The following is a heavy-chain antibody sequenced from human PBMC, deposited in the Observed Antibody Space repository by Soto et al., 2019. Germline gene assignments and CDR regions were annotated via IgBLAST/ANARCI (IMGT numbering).Heavy chain of an antibody. V-gene: IGHV4-39*07. CDR1: GGSISSGSYY. J-gene: IGHJ4*02. CDR3: ARAGDSSGPVALGY. CDR2: VYYSGST. Sequence: SETLSLTCTVSGGSISSGSYYWDWIRQPPGKGLEWIGNVYYSGSTNYNPSLESRVTISVDRSKNQFSLKLSSVTAADTAVYYCARAGDSSGPVALGYWGQGTLVTVSS. D-gene: IGHD6-19*01.